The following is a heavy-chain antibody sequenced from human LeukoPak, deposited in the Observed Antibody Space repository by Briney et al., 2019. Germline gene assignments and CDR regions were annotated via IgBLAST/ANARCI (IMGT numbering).Heavy chain of an antibody. CDR3: AREGGYGDYVGYYYYYMDV. V-gene: IGHV4-59*01. CDR1: GGSFSSYY. Sequence: SETLSLTCAVYGGSFSSYYWSWIRQPPGKGLEWIGYIYYSGSTNYNPSLKSRVTISVDTSKNQFSLKLSSVTAADTAVYYCAREGGYGDYVGYYYYYMDVWGKGTTVTISS. CDR2: IYYSGST. J-gene: IGHJ6*03. D-gene: IGHD4-17*01.